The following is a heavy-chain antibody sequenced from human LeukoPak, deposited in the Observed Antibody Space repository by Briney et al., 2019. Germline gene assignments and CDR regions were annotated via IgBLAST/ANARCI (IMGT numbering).Heavy chain of an antibody. J-gene: IGHJ4*02. D-gene: IGHD3-10*01. CDR1: GFTFSSYG. Sequence: PAGRSLRLSCAASGFTFSSYGMHWVRQAPGKGLEWVAVVLYDGSNKYYADSVKGRFTISRDNSRNTLYLQMNSLRAEDTAVYYCAREIRFGELLYSLGYWGQGTLVTVSS. CDR3: AREIRFGELLYSLGY. CDR2: VLYDGSNK. V-gene: IGHV3-33*01.